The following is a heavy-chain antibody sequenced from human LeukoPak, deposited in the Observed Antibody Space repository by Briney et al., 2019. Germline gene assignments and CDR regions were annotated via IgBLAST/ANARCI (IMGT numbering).Heavy chain of an antibody. CDR3: AKDPSSDIVVVPAALSPEYFQH. Sequence: GGSLRLSCAASGFTFSSYAMSWVRQAPGKGLEWVSAISGSGGSTYYADSVKGRFTISRDNSKNTLYLQMNSLRAEDTAVYYCAKDPSSDIVVVPAALSPEYFQHWGQGTLVTVSS. CDR1: GFTFSSYA. J-gene: IGHJ1*01. CDR2: ISGSGGST. D-gene: IGHD2-2*01. V-gene: IGHV3-23*01.